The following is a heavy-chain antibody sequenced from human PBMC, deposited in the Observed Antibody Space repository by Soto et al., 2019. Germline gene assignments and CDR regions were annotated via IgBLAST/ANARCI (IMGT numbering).Heavy chain of an antibody. CDR2: ITGSGGST. Sequence: GGSLRLSCASSGFTFSSYGMSWVRQAPGKGLEWVSLITGSGGSTFYADSVKGRFTISRDNAKNTLYLQMNSLRVDDTALYYCAKAATITTLYYFDSWGQGTLVTVSS. CDR3: AKAATITTLYYFDS. D-gene: IGHD4-4*01. CDR1: GFTFSSYG. J-gene: IGHJ4*02. V-gene: IGHV3-23*01.